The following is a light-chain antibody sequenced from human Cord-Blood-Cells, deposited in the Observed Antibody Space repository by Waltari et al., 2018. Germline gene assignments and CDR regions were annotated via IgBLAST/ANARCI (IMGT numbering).Light chain of an antibody. J-gene: IGKJ5*01. CDR2: GAS. V-gene: IGKV3-20*01. Sequence: ELVLTQSPGPLSLSPGESATLSCRASQRVSSSYLAWYQQKPGQAPRLLIYGASSRATGIPDRFSGSGSGTDFTLTISRLEPEDFAVYYCQQYGSSLFTFGQGTRLEIK. CDR3: QQYGSSLFT. CDR1: QRVSSSY.